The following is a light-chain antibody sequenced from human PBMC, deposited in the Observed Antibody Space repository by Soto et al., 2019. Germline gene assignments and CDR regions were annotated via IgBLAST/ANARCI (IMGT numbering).Light chain of an antibody. Sequence: DIVMTQSPDSLAVSPGERATINCKSSQSLVHSSNNKNYLIWYQQKPGQPPKLLIYWASTRESGVPERFSGSGSGTDFNLTISSLQTEDAAVYFCQQYYSSPVTFGGGTKVEIK. CDR3: QQYYSSPVT. V-gene: IGKV4-1*01. J-gene: IGKJ4*01. CDR2: WAS. CDR1: QSLVHSSNNKNY.